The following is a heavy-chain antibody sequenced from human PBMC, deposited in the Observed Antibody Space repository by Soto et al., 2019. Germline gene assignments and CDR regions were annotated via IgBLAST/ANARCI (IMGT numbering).Heavy chain of an antibody. D-gene: IGHD6-13*01. J-gene: IGHJ5*02. Sequence: SETLSLTCTVSGGSISSYYWSWIRQPPGKGLEWIGYIYYSGSTNYNPSLKSRVTISVDTSKNQFSLKLSSVTAADTAVYYCARHRSSSWYGRGVVGWFDPWGQGTLVTVSS. V-gene: IGHV4-59*08. CDR3: ARHRSSSWYGRGVVGWFDP. CDR1: GGSISSYY. CDR2: IYYSGST.